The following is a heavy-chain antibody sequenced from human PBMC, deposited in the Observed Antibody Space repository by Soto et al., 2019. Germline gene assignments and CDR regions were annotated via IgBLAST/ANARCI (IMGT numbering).Heavy chain of an antibody. CDR3: ARINKGYGTDS. CDR1: GGSISSSSYY. Sequence: SETLSLTXTVSGGSISSSSYYWGCIRQPPGKGLEWIASIDYTGNTFYNPSLTSRVTISVDTSKNQFSLKVTSVTAADTAVYYCARINKGYGTDSWGQGTLVTVSS. CDR2: IDYTGNT. J-gene: IGHJ4*02. D-gene: IGHD5-18*01. V-gene: IGHV4-39*01.